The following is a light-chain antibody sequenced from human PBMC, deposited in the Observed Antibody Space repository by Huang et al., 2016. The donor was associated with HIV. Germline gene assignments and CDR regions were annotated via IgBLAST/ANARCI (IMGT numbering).Light chain of an antibody. J-gene: IGKJ4*01. V-gene: IGKV1-39*01. CDR3: QQSCGNPPLT. Sequence: DIPLTQSPSSLSASVGDKVTITCRASQTISSCVNWYQHKPGIAPRLLIYAESTLESGGPSRISGSRSGADFTLTISSLQPDDFATYYCQQSCGNPPLTFGGGTKVEIK. CDR1: QTISSC. CDR2: AES.